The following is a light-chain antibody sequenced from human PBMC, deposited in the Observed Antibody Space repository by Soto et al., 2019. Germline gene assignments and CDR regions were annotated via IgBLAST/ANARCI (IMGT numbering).Light chain of an antibody. J-gene: IGLJ3*02. CDR1: SSNIGAGFD. CDR2: GNT. CDR3: ATWDDSLNGWV. V-gene: IGLV1-40*01. Sequence: QSVLTQPPSVSGAPGQRVTISCTGSSSNIGAGFDVHWYQQLPGTAPKLLISGNTNRPSGVPDRFSGSKSGTSASLAITGLQAEDEADYYCATWDDSLNGWVFGGGTKLTVL.